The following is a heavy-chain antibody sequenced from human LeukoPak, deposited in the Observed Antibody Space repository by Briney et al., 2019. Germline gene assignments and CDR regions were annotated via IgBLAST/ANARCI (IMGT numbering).Heavy chain of an antibody. V-gene: IGHV3-7*04. CDR3: ARGYCDYEYDNWFDP. Sequence: GGSLRLSCAASGFTFSSYWMSWVRQAPGKGLEWVANIKQDGSEKYYVDSVKGRFTISRDNAKNSLYLEMNSLRAEDTAVYYCARGYCDYEYDNWFDPWGQGTLVTVSS. CDR1: GFTFSSYW. J-gene: IGHJ5*02. CDR2: IKQDGSEK. D-gene: IGHD4-17*01.